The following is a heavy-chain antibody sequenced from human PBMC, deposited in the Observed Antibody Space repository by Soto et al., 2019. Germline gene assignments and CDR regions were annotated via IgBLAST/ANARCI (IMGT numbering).Heavy chain of an antibody. Sequence: QVQLVQSGAEVKKPGSSVKVSCKASGGTFSNYTITWVRQAPRQGLEWMGRLIPILGLATYAQKFRGRVTITADKSTTTAYTELRSLRSEDTAMYYCARLKLGEDYWGQGTLVTVSS. CDR2: LIPILGLA. V-gene: IGHV1-69*02. CDR1: GGTFSNYT. CDR3: ARLKLGEDY. J-gene: IGHJ4*02. D-gene: IGHD3-16*01.